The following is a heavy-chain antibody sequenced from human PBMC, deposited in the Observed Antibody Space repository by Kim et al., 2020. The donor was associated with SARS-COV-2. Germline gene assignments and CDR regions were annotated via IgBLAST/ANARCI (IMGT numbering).Heavy chain of an antibody. CDR2: IYYSGST. V-gene: IGHV4-59*01. J-gene: IGHJ5*02. CDR3: ARGRSPNWFDP. Sequence: SETLSLTCTVSGGSISSYYWSWIRQPPGKGLEWIGYIYYSGSTNYNPSLKSRVTISVDTSKNQFSLKLSSVPAADTAVYYCARGRSPNWFDPWGQGTLVT. CDR1: GGSISSYY.